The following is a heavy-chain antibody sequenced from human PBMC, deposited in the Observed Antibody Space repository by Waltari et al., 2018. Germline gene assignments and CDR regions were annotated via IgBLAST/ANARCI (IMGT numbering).Heavy chain of an antibody. V-gene: IGHV3-43*01. CDR3: VKDIGGSDS. CDR2: ISWDGDLT. CDR1: GFIFDDFT. Sequence: EVHLVESGGAVVQPGGSLRLSCEASGFIFDDFTMHWFRQPPGKGLEWVSLISWDGDLTYYGDSVKGRFTISRDNSKDSLYLQMNSLRSEDTALYYCVKDIGGSDSWGQGTPVTVSS. J-gene: IGHJ4*02.